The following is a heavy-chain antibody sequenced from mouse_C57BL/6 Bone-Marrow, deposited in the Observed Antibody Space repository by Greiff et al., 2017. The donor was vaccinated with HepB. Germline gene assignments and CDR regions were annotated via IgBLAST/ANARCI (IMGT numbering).Heavy chain of an antibody. J-gene: IGHJ4*01. CDR1: GFTFSDYY. V-gene: IGHV5-12*01. CDR3: AERGHYYAMDY. Sequence: EVKLMESGGGLVQPGGSLKLSCAASGFTFSDYYMYWVRQTPEKRLEWVAYISNGGGSTYYPDTVKGRFTISRDNAKNARYRQMSGLKSEDTALYYCAERGHYYAMDYWGQGTSVTVSS. CDR2: ISNGGGST.